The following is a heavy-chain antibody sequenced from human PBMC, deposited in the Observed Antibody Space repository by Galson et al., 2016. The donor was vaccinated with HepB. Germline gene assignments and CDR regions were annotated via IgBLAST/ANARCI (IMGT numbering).Heavy chain of an antibody. J-gene: IGHJ4*02. D-gene: IGHD4-23*01. CDR2: FSSSTGNI. CDR3: ARVRGDYGGTYDS. Sequence: SLRLSCAASGFTFSSYWMHWVRQTPGKGLEWVSYFSSSTGNILYPDSVKGRFTVSRDNAKNSLYLLMNSLRAEDTAVYYCARVRGDYGGTYDSWGQGTLVTVSS. CDR1: GFTFSSYW. V-gene: IGHV3-48*04.